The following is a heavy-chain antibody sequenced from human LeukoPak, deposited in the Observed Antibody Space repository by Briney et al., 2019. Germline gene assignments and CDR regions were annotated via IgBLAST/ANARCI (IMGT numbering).Heavy chain of an antibody. CDR2: ISGSGGST. D-gene: IGHD3-10*01. CDR1: GFTFSSYA. CDR3: QGSVVRGVIIKSFDY. J-gene: IGHJ4*02. Sequence: GGSLRLSCAASGFTFSSYAMSWVRQAPGKGLEWVSAISGSGGSTYYADSVKGRFTISRDNSKNTLYLQMNSLRAEDTAVYYCQGSVVRGVIIKSFDYWGQGTLVTVSS. V-gene: IGHV3-23*01.